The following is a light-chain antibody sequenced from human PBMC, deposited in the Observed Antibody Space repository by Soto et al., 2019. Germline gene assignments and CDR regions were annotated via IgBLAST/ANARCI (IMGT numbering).Light chain of an antibody. V-gene: IGKV1-5*01. J-gene: IGKJ1*01. CDR2: DGS. CDR1: QSINSW. CDR3: QQYTGYPWT. Sequence: DIQMTQSPSTLSASVGDRVTITCRASQSINSWLAWYQQKPGKAPKLLIYDGSSLQSGVPSRFSGSGSGTEFILTIISLQSDDFATYYCQQYTGYPWTFGQGTKVEVK.